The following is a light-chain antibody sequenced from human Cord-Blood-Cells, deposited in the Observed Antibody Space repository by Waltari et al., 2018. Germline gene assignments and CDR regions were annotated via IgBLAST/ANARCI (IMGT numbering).Light chain of an antibody. V-gene: IGKV3-11*01. CDR1: QRVSSY. CDR3: QQRSNWPYT. Sequence: EIVLTQSPATLSLSPGERATLSCRASQRVSSYLAWYQQNPGQAPRLLIYDASNRATGSPARFSGSASGTDFTLTISSLEPEDFAVYYCQQRSNWPYTFGQGTKLEIK. CDR2: DAS. J-gene: IGKJ2*01.